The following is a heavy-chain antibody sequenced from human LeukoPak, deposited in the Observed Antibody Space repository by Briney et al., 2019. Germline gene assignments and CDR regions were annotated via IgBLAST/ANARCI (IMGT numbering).Heavy chain of an antibody. CDR3: ARHAPVGLTIGGIIDS. CDR2: VNPNSGGI. J-gene: IGHJ4*02. D-gene: IGHD3-16*01. Sequence: ASVKVSCKASGYPFTGYYIHWVRQAPGQGLEWMGWVNPNSGGIYYAQKFQGRVTMTRDTSINTAYMDLSSLRSDDTAMYYCARHAPVGLTIGGIIDSWGQGTLVTVST. V-gene: IGHV1-2*02. CDR1: GYPFTGYY.